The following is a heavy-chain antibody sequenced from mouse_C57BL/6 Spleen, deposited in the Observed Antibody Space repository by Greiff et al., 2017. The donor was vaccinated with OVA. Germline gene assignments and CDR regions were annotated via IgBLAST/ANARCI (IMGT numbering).Heavy chain of an antibody. V-gene: IGHV1-54*01. CDR1: GYAFTNYL. CDR2: INPGSGGT. CDR3: ARSYYYGSSSDFDY. J-gene: IGHJ2*01. Sequence: VQLQQSGAELVRPGTSVKVSCKASGYAFTNYLIEWVKQRPGQGLEWIGLINPGSGGTNYNEKFKGKATLTADKSSSTAYMQLSSLTSEDSAVYCCARSYYYGSSSDFDYWGQGTTLTVSS. D-gene: IGHD1-1*01.